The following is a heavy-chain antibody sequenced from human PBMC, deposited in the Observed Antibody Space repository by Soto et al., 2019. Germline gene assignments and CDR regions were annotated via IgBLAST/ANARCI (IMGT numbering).Heavy chain of an antibody. J-gene: IGHJ4*02. CDR3: ARGRGHGDPLFGY. CDR1: GFTFSSYS. Sequence: EVQLVESGGGLVKPGGSLRLSCAASGFTFSSYSMNWVRQAPGKGLEWVSSISSSSSYIYYADSVKGRFTISRDNAKNSLYLQMNSLRAEDTAVYYCARGRGHGDPLFGYWGQGTLVTVSS. V-gene: IGHV3-21*01. CDR2: ISSSSSYI. D-gene: IGHD4-17*01.